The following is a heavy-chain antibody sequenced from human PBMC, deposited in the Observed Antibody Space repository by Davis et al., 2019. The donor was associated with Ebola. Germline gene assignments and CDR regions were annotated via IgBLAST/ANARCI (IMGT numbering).Heavy chain of an antibody. Sequence: ASVKVSCKASGYDFTDFYIHWVRQAPGQRLEWMGWINAGNGNTKYSQKFQGRVTITRDTSASTAYMELSSLRSEDTAVYYCARDSSGWYFFDYRGQGTLVTVSS. CDR3: ARDSSGWYFFDY. J-gene: IGHJ4*02. CDR1: GYDFTDFY. D-gene: IGHD6-19*01. V-gene: IGHV1-3*01. CDR2: INAGNGNT.